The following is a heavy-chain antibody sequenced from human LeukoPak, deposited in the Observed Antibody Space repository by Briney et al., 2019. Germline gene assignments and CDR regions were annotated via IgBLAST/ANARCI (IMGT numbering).Heavy chain of an antibody. Sequence: GGSLRLSCAASGFTTRNNYMSRVRQAPGKGLEWVSIIYSSGSAYYVDSVKGRFTISRDTSKNMVFLQMNSLRAEDTAVYYCASSGSYSDFDYWGQGTLVTVSS. CDR1: GFTTRNNY. V-gene: IGHV3-53*01. J-gene: IGHJ4*02. CDR2: IYSSGSA. CDR3: ASSGSYSDFDY. D-gene: IGHD3-22*01.